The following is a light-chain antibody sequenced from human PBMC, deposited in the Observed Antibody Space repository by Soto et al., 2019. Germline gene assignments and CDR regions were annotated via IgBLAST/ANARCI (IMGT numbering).Light chain of an antibody. CDR1: ENVGTN. V-gene: IGKV3D-15*01. J-gene: IGKJ4*01. CDR2: GSS. Sequence: IVMTQSPATLSVSPGEGVTLSCRASENVGTNLAWYQQKPGQAPRLLIYGSSTRAAGIPATFSGRGSGTEFTLTISSLQSAESAVYYCQQYNNWGLSFGGGTKVEIK. CDR3: QQYNNWGLS.